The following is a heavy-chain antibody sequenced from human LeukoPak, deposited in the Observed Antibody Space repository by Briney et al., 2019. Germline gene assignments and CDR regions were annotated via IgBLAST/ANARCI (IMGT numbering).Heavy chain of an antibody. Sequence: GGSLRLSCAASGFTFSRYWIHWVRQAPGKGLEWVSRINPDGSTTTYADSVKGRFTISRDNSRNTLYLQMNSLRAEDTAVYYCADFCSSTSCYRDYWGQGTLVTVSS. V-gene: IGHV3-74*01. J-gene: IGHJ4*02. CDR3: ADFCSSTSCYRDY. CDR2: INPDGSTT. CDR1: GFTFSRYW. D-gene: IGHD2-2*01.